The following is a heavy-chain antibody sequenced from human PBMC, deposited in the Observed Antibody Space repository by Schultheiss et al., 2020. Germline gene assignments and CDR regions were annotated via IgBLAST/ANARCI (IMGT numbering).Heavy chain of an antibody. D-gene: IGHD6-6*01. CDR3: AKDWIAARHYPDAFDI. J-gene: IGHJ3*02. CDR2: ISWDGGST. Sequence: GGSLRLSCAASGFTFDDYTMHWVRQAPGKGLEWVSLISWDGGSTYYADSVKGRFTISRDNSKNSLYLQMNSLRTEDTALYYCAKDWIAARHYPDAFDIWGQGTMVTVSS. CDR1: GFTFDDYT. V-gene: IGHV3-43*01.